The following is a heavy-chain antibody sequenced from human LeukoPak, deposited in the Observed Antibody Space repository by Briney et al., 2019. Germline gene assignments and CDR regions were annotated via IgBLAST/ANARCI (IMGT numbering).Heavy chain of an antibody. D-gene: IGHD2-2*01. V-gene: IGHV3-7*01. Sequence: PGGSLRLSCAASGFTFSSYWMTWVRQAPGKGLEWVANIKPDGSEKYYVDSVKGRFSISRDNAKNSLYLQMDSLRAEDTAVYYCARGVGYCSTTSCRDYYYMDVWGKGTTVTVSS. CDR2: IKPDGSEK. CDR3: ARGVGYCSTTSCRDYYYMDV. J-gene: IGHJ6*03. CDR1: GFTFSSYW.